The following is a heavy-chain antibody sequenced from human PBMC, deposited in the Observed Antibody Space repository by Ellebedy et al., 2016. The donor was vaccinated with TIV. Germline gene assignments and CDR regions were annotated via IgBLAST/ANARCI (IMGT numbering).Heavy chain of an antibody. V-gene: IGHV4-34*01. D-gene: IGHD6-19*01. CDR3: ARHVSSGWYYYYGMDV. CDR1: GGSFSGYY. J-gene: IGHJ6*02. Sequence: SETLSLXCAVYGGSFSGYYWSWIRQPPGMGLEWIGEINHSGSTNYNPSLKSRVTISVDTSKNQFSLKLGSVTAADTAVYYCARHVSSGWYYYYGMDVWGQGTTVTVSS. CDR2: INHSGST.